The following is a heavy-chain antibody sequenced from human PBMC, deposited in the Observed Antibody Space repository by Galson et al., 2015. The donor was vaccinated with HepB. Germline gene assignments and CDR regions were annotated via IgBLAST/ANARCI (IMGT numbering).Heavy chain of an antibody. V-gene: IGHV4-61*01. CDR1: GGSVSSSTYS. CDR3: ARVLIDQDAFDI. Sequence: TLSLTCTVSGGSVSSSTYSWSWIRQPPGKGLEWIGYILYSGSTKYSPSLKSRVNISVDTSKNQFSLRLRSVTAADTALYYCARVLIDQDAFDIWGQGTMVTVSS. CDR2: ILYSGST. J-gene: IGHJ3*02. D-gene: IGHD3-22*01.